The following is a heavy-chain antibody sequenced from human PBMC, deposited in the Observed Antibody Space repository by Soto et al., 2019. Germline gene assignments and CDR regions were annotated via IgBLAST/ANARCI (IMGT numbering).Heavy chain of an antibody. D-gene: IGHD3-10*01. CDR3: ARGLGGSGIDHDY. CDR2: IWYDGSNK. J-gene: IGHJ4*02. CDR1: GFTFSSYG. V-gene: IGHV3-33*08. Sequence: GGSLRLSCAASGFTFSSYGMYWVRQAPGKGLEWVAVIWYDGSNKYYADSVKGRFTISRDNSKNTLYLQMNSLRAEDTAVYYCARGLGGSGIDHDYWGQGTLVTVSS.